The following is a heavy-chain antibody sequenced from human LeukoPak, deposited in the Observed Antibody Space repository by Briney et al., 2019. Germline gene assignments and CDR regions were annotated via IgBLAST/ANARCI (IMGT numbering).Heavy chain of an antibody. Sequence: GGSLRLSCAASGFSFPNYAMSWVRLVPGKGLEWLSYITNTGRTIYYADSVKGLFTISRDNAKNSLYLHMNSLRGDDTAIYYCARGGAYGMMGYWGQGTLVTVSS. V-gene: IGHV3-11*04. J-gene: IGHJ4*02. D-gene: IGHD4-17*01. CDR3: ARGGAYGMMGY. CDR2: ITNTGRTI. CDR1: GFSFPNYA.